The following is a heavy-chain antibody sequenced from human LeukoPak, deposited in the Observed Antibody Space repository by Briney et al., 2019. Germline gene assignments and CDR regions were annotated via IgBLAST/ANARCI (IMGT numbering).Heavy chain of an antibody. CDR1: GDSISNYY. Sequence: PSETLSLTCSVSGDSISNYYWSWIRQPPGKGLEWIGYIYYSGSTNYNPSLKSRVTISVDTSKNHFSLKLSSVTAADTAVYYCARGRVSSSTYYSTYYYYFYMDVWGKGTTVTVSS. CDR3: ARGRVSSSTYYSTYYYYFYMDV. D-gene: IGHD3-22*01. V-gene: IGHV4-59*08. J-gene: IGHJ6*03. CDR2: IYYSGST.